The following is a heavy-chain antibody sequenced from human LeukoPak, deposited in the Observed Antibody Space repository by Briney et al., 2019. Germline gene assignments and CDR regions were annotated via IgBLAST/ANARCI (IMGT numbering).Heavy chain of an antibody. CDR2: ISPASKTI. Sequence: GGSLRLSCAASVITFSDDSMNWVRQAPGSGLEWVAYISPASKTIKYADSVKGRFTISRDNAKKSLYLQMKSLRAEDTAVYYCARDPYYSNHLDFLGQGTLVTVSS. J-gene: IGHJ4*02. CDR1: VITFSDDS. V-gene: IGHV3-48*04. CDR3: ARDPYYSNHLDF. D-gene: IGHD4-11*01.